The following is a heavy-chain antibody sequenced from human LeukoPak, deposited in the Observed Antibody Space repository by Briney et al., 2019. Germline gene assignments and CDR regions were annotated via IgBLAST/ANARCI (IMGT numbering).Heavy chain of an antibody. V-gene: IGHV1-8*03. CDR1: GYTFTSYD. J-gene: IGHJ3*02. D-gene: IGHD3-3*01. CDR2: MNPNSGNT. CDR3: ARVKPYELSIGWPYYDFWSGPDHDAFDI. Sequence: ASVKVSCKASGYTFTSYDINWVRQATGQGLEWMGWMNPNSGNTGYAQKFQGRVTITGNTSISTAYMELSSLRSEDTAVYYCARVKPYELSIGWPYYDFWSGPDHDAFDIWGQGTMVTVSS.